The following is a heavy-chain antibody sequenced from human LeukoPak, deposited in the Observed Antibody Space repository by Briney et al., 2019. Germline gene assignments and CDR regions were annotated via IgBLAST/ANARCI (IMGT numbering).Heavy chain of an antibody. V-gene: IGHV3-30*18. CDR1: GFTFSSHG. J-gene: IGHJ3*02. CDR3: AKIRGYGDYYDAFDI. Sequence: PGRSLRLSCAASGFTFSSHGMHWVRQAPGKGLEWVAVISYDGSNKYYADSVKGRFTISRDNSKNTLYLQMNSLRAEDTAVYYCAKIRGYGDYYDAFDIWGQGTMVTVSS. D-gene: IGHD4-17*01. CDR2: ISYDGSNK.